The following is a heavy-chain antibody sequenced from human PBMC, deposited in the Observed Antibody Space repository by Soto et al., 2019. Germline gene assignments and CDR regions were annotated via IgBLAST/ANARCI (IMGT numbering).Heavy chain of an antibody. CDR3: ARGGLGYCSGGSCYSAELSRYYYGMDV. CDR1: GGSISSGGYY. J-gene: IGHJ6*02. CDR2: IYYSGST. Sequence: QVQLQESGPGLVKPSQTLSLTCTVSGGSISSGGYYWSWIRQHPGKGLEWIGYIYYSGSTYYNPSLMCRVTISVDTSKNQFSLKLSSVTAADTAVYYCARGGLGYCSGGSCYSAELSRYYYGMDVWGQGTTVTVSS. D-gene: IGHD2-15*01. V-gene: IGHV4-31*03.